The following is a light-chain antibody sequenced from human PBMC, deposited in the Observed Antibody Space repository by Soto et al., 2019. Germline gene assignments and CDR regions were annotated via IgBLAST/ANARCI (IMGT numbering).Light chain of an antibody. Sequence: EVVWTQSPGTLSLSPGERATLSCRASQSVSLNYVAWYQQKPGQTPRLIIYGASRRAPGIADRFSGSGSGTDFTLTIGRLEPEDFAVYYCQQYGSAPYSFGQGTKLEIK. V-gene: IGKV3-20*01. CDR3: QQYGSAPYS. CDR2: GAS. CDR1: QSVSLNY. J-gene: IGKJ2*03.